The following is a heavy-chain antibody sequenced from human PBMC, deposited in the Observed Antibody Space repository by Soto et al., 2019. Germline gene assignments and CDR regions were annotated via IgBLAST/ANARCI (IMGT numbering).Heavy chain of an antibody. J-gene: IGHJ3*02. Sequence: EGHLVESGGRLVEPGGSLRLSCAASGFNFNVAWMNWVRQAPGKGLEWLGRIKSKGGGETTEYVAFVKGRFTISRDDSKNTLYLQMNSLKSEDTAVYYCTKVLALPPNDAFDIWGQWTMVTVSS. CDR2: IKSKGGGETT. D-gene: IGHD3-3*02. V-gene: IGHV3-15*01. CDR1: GFNFNVAW. CDR3: TKVLALPPNDAFDI.